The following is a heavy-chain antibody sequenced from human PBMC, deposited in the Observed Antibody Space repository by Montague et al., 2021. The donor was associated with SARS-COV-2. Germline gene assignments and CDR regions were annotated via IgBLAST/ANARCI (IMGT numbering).Heavy chain of an antibody. D-gene: IGHD3-3*01. Sequence: TLSLTCTVSGDSITSKTHYWDWVLQPAGKGLEWIGRLLTSGATNFNPSLKSRLTISRDTSKNEFYLKLSSVTAADTAVYYCARDSPHFDFWRGHYGDKYYMDIWGKGTTVTVS. CDR1: GDSITSKTHY. V-gene: IGHV4-61*02. CDR2: LLTSGAT. J-gene: IGHJ6*03. CDR3: ARDSPHFDFWRGHYGDKYYMDI.